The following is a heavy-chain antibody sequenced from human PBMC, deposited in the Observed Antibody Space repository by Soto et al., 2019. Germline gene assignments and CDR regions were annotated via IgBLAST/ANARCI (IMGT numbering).Heavy chain of an antibody. V-gene: IGHV4-59*01. Sequence: SETLSLTCTVSGGSISSYYWSWIRQPPGKGLEWIGYIYYSGSTNYNPSLQSRVTISVDTSKNHFSLKLSSETAADTTMYYCARVTDCGARRAFDNWGQGTMVTVSS. CDR2: IYYSGST. D-gene: IGHD2-21*02. CDR1: GGSISSYY. J-gene: IGHJ3*02. CDR3: ARVTDCGARRAFDN.